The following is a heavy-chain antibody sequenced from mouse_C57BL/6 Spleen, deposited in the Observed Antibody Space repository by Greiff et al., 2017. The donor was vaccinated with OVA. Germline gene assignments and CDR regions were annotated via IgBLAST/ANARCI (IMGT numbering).Heavy chain of an antibody. CDR2: IDPSDSYT. CDR3: ARRDYAMDY. Sequence: QVQLQQPGAELVMPGASVKLSCKASGYTFTSYWMHWVKQGPGQGLEWIGEIDPSDSYTNYNQKFKGKSTLTVDKSSSTAYMQLSSLTSEDSAVYYCARRDYAMDYWGQGTSVTVSS. CDR1: GYTFTSYW. V-gene: IGHV1-69*01. J-gene: IGHJ4*01.